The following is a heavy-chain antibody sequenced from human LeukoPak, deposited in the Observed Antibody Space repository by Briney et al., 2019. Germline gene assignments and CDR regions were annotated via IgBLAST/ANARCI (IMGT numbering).Heavy chain of an antibody. D-gene: IGHD1-26*01. V-gene: IGHV3-7*03. CDR3: ARDKIVGATNFDY. CDR1: GFTFSSYW. CDR2: IKQDGGEI. Sequence: GGSLRLSCAASGFTFSSYWMSWVRQAPGKGLEWVANIKQDGGEIYYVDSVKGRFTISRDNAKNSLYLQMNSLRAEDTAIYYCARDKIVGATNFDYWGQGTLVTVSS. J-gene: IGHJ4*02.